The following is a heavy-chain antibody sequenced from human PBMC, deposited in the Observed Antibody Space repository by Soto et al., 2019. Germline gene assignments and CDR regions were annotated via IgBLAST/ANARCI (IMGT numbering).Heavy chain of an antibody. CDR3: EKVVSGGHLDY. Sequence: PSETLSLTCTVSGVSINNYYCTWIRQPPWKRLEWIGAIYYTGITTYNPYLRSRVTFSVEKSKDQFSLCLTSVTAADTAVYFCEKVVSGGHLDYSGQGTLVTVCS. V-gene: IGHV4-59*01. CDR2: IYYTGIT. J-gene: IGHJ4*02. D-gene: IGHD2-21*01. CDR1: GVSINNYY.